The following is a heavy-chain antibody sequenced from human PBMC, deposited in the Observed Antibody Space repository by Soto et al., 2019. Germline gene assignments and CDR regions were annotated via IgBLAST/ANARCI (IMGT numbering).Heavy chain of an antibody. Sequence: SETLSLTCAVYGGSFSGYYWSWIRQPPGKGLEWIGEISHSGSTNYNPSLKSRATISVDTSKNQFSLKLSSVTAADTAVYYCASSEAARPPYFDYWGQGTLVTVSS. CDR2: ISHSGST. J-gene: IGHJ4*02. CDR1: GGSFSGYY. CDR3: ASSEAARPPYFDY. V-gene: IGHV4-34*01. D-gene: IGHD2-2*01.